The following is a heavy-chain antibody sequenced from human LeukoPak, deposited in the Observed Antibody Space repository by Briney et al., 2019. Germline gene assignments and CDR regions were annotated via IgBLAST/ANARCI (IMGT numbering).Heavy chain of an antibody. Sequence: PGGSLRLSCAASGFTVSSNYMSWVRQAPGKGLEWVSVIYSGGSTYYADSVKGRFTISRDNSKNTLYLQMNSLRAEDTAVYYCARGERLAAAGLDYWGQGTLVTVSS. CDR3: ARGERLAAAGLDY. CDR2: IYSGGST. CDR1: GFTVSSNY. D-gene: IGHD6-13*01. J-gene: IGHJ4*02. V-gene: IGHV3-53*01.